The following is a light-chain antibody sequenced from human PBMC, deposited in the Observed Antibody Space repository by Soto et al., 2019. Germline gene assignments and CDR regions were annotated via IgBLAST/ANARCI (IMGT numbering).Light chain of an antibody. J-gene: IGLJ1*01. CDR3: TSWDVSLNGYV. V-gene: IGLV1-44*01. Sequence: QPVLTQPPSASGTPGQRVIISCSGSSSTIGSNAVNWYQQLPGTATKLLIYTNIQRPSGVPDRFSGSKSGTSASLAISGLQSEDEADYYCTSWDVSLNGYVFGTVTKLTVL. CDR2: TNI. CDR1: SSTIGSNA.